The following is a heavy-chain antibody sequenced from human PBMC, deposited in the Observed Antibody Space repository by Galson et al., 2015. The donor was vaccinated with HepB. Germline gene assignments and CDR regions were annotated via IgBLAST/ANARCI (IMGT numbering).Heavy chain of an antibody. CDR1: GLTFSSYA. J-gene: IGHJ6*03. V-gene: IGHV3-23*01. CDR2: ISGSGGST. CDR3: AKVAGPIVPAAYGPNMDV. Sequence: LRLSCAASGLTFSSYAMSWVRQAPGKGLEWVSAISGSGGSTYYADSVKGRFTISRDNSKNTLYLQMNSLRAEDTAVYYCAKVAGPIVPAAYGPNMDVWGKGTTVTVSS. D-gene: IGHD2-2*01.